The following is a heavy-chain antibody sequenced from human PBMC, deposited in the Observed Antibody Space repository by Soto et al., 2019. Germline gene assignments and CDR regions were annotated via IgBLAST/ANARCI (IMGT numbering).Heavy chain of an antibody. V-gene: IGHV4-39*01. CDR1: GGSISSSSYY. J-gene: IGHJ4*02. Sequence: QLQLQESGPGLVKPSETLSLTCTVSGGSISSSSYYWGWIRQPPGKGLEWIGSIYYSGSTYYNPSLKSRVTISVDTSKNQFSLKLSSVTAADTAVYYCARLGGITMVRGVIWYFDYWGQGTLVTVSS. CDR3: ARLGGITMVRGVIWYFDY. D-gene: IGHD3-10*01. CDR2: IYYSGST.